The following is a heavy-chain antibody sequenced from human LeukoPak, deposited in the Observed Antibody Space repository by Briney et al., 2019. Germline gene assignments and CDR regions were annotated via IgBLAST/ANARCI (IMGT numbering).Heavy chain of an antibody. V-gene: IGHV4-31*03. CDR3: ARGRSTVTIFYFDY. CDR2: IHYSGST. Sequence: PSETLSLTCTVSGGSFSSGGYYWSWIRQHPGKGLEWIGSIHYSGSTYYNPSLRSRVSISVDTSENQFSLNLTSVTAADTAVYYCARGRSTVTIFYFDYWGQGSLVTVSS. D-gene: IGHD4-17*01. J-gene: IGHJ4*02. CDR1: GGSFSSGGYY.